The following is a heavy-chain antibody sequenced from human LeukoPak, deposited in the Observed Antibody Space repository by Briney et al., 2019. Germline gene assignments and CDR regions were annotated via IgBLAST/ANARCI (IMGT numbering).Heavy chain of an antibody. D-gene: IGHD4-17*01. V-gene: IGHV4-4*07. CDR2: IYTSGST. CDR3: ARLATVTTSGPSGRDAFDI. J-gene: IGHJ3*02. Sequence: SETLSLTCTVSGGSISSYYWSWIRQPAGKGLEWIGRIYTSGSTNYNPSLKSRVTMSVDTSKNQFSLKLSSVTAADTAVYYCARLATVTTSGPSGRDAFDIWGHGTMVTVSS. CDR1: GGSISSYY.